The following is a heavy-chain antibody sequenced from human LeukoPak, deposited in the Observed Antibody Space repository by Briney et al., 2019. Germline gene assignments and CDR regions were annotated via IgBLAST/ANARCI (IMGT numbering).Heavy chain of an antibody. CDR1: GFTFSSYW. Sequence: GGSLRLSCAASGFTFSSYWMHWVRQGPEKGLMWVSRINSDGLSTSYADSVKGRFTISRDNAKNTVYLQMNSLRAEDTAVYYCATCDGEYASSAGRWGQGILVTVSS. CDR2: INSDGLST. D-gene: IGHD4-17*01. CDR3: ATCDGEYASSAGR. J-gene: IGHJ4*02. V-gene: IGHV3-74*01.